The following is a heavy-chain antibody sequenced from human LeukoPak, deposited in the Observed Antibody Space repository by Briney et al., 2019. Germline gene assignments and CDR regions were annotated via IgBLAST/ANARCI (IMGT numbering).Heavy chain of an antibody. CDR2: VSGGGGST. CDR3: AKDWSIYSSTYYFDS. Sequence: GGSLRLSCAASGFTFSNFAMNWVRQAPGKGLEWVSVVSGGGGSTYYAASVKGRFTISRDNSKNTVFLQMNSLRVEDTALYYCAKDWSIYSSTYYFDSWGQGTLVTVSS. CDR1: GFTFSNFA. D-gene: IGHD6-13*01. V-gene: IGHV3-23*01. J-gene: IGHJ4*02.